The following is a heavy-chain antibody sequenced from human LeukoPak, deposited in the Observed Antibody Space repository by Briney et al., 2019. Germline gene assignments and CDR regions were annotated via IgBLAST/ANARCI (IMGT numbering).Heavy chain of an antibody. Sequence: GGFLRLSCAASGFTFSSYGMHWVRQAPGKGLEWVAVIWYDGSNKYYADSVKGRFTISRDNSKNTLYLQMNSLRAEDTAVYYCARAPRRRWYFDYWGQGTLVTVSS. D-gene: IGHD6-13*01. V-gene: IGHV3-33*01. CDR3: ARAPRRRWYFDY. J-gene: IGHJ4*02. CDR2: IWYDGSNK. CDR1: GFTFSSYG.